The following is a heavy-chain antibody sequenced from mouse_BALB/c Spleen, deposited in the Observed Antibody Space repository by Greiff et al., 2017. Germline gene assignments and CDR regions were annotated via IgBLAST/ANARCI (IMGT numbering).Heavy chain of an antibody. Sequence: EVQLVESGGGLVQPGGSRKLSCAASGFTFSSFGMHWVRQAPEKGLEWVAYISSGSSTIYYADTVKGRFTISRDNPKNTLFLQMTSLRSEDTAMCYCARYGGWCIDVWGAGSTLTASS. CDR1: GFTFSSFG. J-gene: IGHJ1*01. V-gene: IGHV5-17*02. D-gene: IGHD1-1*02. CDR3: ARYGGWCIDV. CDR2: ISSGSSTI.